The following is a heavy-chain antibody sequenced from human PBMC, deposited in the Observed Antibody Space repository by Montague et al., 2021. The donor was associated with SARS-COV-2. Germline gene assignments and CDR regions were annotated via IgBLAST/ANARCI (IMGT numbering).Heavy chain of an antibody. CDR1: RFSFSDYY. V-gene: IGHV3-11*06. J-gene: IGHJ6*02. Sequence: SLRLSCAASRFSFSDYYMSWIRQAPGKGLEWLSYISSSSTYTNYADSVKGRFTISRDNAKNSLYLQMNSLRAEDTAVYYCARDVAMAYHYYGMDVWGQGTTVTVSS. D-gene: IGHD5-24*01. CDR2: ISSSSTYT. CDR3: ARDVAMAYHYYGMDV.